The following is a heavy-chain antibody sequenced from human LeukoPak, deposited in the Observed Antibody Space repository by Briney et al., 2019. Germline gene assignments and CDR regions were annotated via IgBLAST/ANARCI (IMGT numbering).Heavy chain of an antibody. D-gene: IGHD6-13*01. V-gene: IGHV3-74*01. J-gene: IGHJ5*02. CDR2: INNDGSST. CDR1: GFTFSSYA. CDR3: ARPTKEGSSWYWWFDP. Sequence: GGSLRLSCAASGFTFSSYAMSWVRQAPGKGLVWVSRINNDGSSTSYADSVKGRFTISRDNAKNTLYLQMNSLRAEDTAVYYCARPTKEGSSWYWWFDPWGQGTLVTVSS.